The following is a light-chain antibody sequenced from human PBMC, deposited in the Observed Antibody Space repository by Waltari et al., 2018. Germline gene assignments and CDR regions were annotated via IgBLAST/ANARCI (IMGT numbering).Light chain of an antibody. Sequence: EIVLTQSPGTLSLSPGERATLSCRASQYVSSSSLAWYQQKPGQAPRLLIYGASSRATGIPDRFSGSGSGTGFTLTISRLEPEDFVVYYCQQYGTSPPYTFGQGTKLEI. J-gene: IGKJ2*01. CDR1: QYVSSSS. CDR2: GAS. CDR3: QQYGTSPPYT. V-gene: IGKV3-20*01.